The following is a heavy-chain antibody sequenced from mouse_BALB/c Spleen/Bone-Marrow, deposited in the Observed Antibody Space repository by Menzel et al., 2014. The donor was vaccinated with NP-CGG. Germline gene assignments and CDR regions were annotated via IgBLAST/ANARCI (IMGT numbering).Heavy chain of an antibody. D-gene: IGHD1-1*01. V-gene: IGHV2-9*02. J-gene: IGHJ4*01. Sequence: VKLVESGPGLVAPSQSLSITCTVSGFSLTSYGVHWVRQPPGKVLEWLGVIWAGGSTNYNSALMSRLSISKDNSKSQVFLKMNSLQTDDTAMYYCARGSYYEGAMDYWGQGISVTVSS. CDR1: GFSLTSYG. CDR2: IWAGGST. CDR3: ARGSYYEGAMDY.